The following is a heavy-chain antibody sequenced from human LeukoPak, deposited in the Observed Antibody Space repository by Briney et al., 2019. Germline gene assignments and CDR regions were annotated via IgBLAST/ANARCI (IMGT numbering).Heavy chain of an antibody. V-gene: IGHV4-4*07. D-gene: IGHD1-26*01. J-gene: IGHJ4*02. CDR2: VYPSGTT. CDR3: ARTSITGATFFDS. Sequence: PSETLSLTCTVSGASISSDYWSWVRQAAGKGLEWSGRVYPSGTTHYNPSLKSRVTMSVDAPKMEFSLKLTSVTAADTAVYYCARTSITGATFFDSWGQGILVTVSS. CDR1: GASISSDY.